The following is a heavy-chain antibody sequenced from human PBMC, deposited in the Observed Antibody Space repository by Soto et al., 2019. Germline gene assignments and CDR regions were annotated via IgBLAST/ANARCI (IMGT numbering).Heavy chain of an antibody. CDR1: GFTFSNAW. V-gene: IGHV3-15*01. D-gene: IGHD2-21*01. J-gene: IGHJ6*02. Sequence: GGSLRLSCAASGFTFSNAWMSWVRQAPGKGLEWVGRIKSKTDGGTTDYAAPVKGRFTISRDDSKNTLYLQMNSLKTEDTAVYYWCLIGNYYYYGMDVWGQGTTVTVSS. CDR3: CLIGNYYYYGMDV. CDR2: IKSKTDGGTT.